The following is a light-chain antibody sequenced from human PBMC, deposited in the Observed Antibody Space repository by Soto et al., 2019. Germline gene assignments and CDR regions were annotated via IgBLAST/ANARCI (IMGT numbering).Light chain of an antibody. V-gene: IGLV2-14*03. CDR3: SSYTTSNTRQIV. CDR1: SSDVVGYNY. Sequence: QSVLTQPASVSGSPGQSITISCTGTSSDVVGYNYVSWYQHHPGKAPKLIIYGVSNRPSGVSIRFSASKSDNTASLTISGLQPEDEADYHCSSYTTSNTRQIVFGTGTKVTVL. J-gene: IGLJ1*01. CDR2: GVS.